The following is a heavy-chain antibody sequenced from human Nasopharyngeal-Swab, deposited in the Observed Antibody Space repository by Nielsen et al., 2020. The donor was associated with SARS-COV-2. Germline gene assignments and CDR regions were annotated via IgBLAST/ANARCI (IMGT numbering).Heavy chain of an antibody. J-gene: IGHJ4*02. Sequence: GSLRPSCAVYGGSFSGYYWSWIRQPPGKGLEWIGEINHSGSTNYNPSLKSRVTISVDTSKNQFSLKLSSVTAADTAVYYCARGYSSSWYGYWGQGTLVTVSS. CDR3: ARGYSSSWYGY. CDR2: INHSGST. CDR1: GGSFSGYY. D-gene: IGHD6-13*01. V-gene: IGHV4-34*01.